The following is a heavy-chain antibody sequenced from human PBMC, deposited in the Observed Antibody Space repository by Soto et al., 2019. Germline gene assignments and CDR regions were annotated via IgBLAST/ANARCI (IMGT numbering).Heavy chain of an antibody. Sequence: PGGSLRLSCAASGFTFSSYGMHWVRQAPGKGLEWVAVIWYDGSNTYYVDSVKGRFTISRDNSKNTLYVQMNSLRAEDTAVYYCARVFGPNDYHYYGMDVWGQGTTVTVS. CDR3: ARVFGPNDYHYYGMDV. V-gene: IGHV3-33*01. CDR1: GFTFSSYG. J-gene: IGHJ6*02. D-gene: IGHD3-16*01. CDR2: IWYDGSNT.